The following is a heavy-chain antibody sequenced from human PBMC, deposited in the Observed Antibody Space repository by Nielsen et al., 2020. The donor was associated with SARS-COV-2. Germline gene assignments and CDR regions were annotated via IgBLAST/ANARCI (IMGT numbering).Heavy chain of an antibody. V-gene: IGHV1-2*02. D-gene: IGHD3-3*01. J-gene: IGHJ6*02. CDR1: GYTFTGYY. CDR3: ATHYDFWSGTQPHHQPKYGMDV. CDR2: INPNSGGT. Sequence: ASVKVSCKASGYTFTGYYMHWVRQAPGQGLEWMGWINPNSGGTNYAQKFQGRVTMTRDTSISTAYMELSRLRSDDTAVYYCATHYDFWSGTQPHHQPKYGMDVWGQGTTVTVSS.